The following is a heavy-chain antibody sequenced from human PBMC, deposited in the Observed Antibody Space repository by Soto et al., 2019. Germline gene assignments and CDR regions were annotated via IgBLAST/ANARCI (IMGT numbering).Heavy chain of an antibody. CDR3: AKDNYYDSSGPNAFDI. CDR2: TSGSGGST. J-gene: IGHJ3*02. Sequence: GGSLRLSCAASGFTFSNYAMSWVRQAPGKGLEWVSATSGSGGSTYYADSVKGRFTISRDNSKNTLYLQMNSLRAEDTAVYYCAKDNYYDSSGPNAFDIWGQGTMVTVSS. D-gene: IGHD3-22*01. CDR1: GFTFSNYA. V-gene: IGHV3-23*01.